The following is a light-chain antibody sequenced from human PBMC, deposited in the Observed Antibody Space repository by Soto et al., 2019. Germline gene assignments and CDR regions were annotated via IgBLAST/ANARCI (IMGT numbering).Light chain of an antibody. CDR1: QSISSTY. CDR3: QQYGSSPPYT. J-gene: IGKJ5*01. Sequence: ETVMTQSPATLSVSPGERATLSCRASQSISSTYLAWYQRKPGQAPSLLIYGASNRATGIPDRFSGSGSGTDFTLTISRLEPEDFAVYYCQQYGSSPPYTFGQGTRLEIK. CDR2: GAS. V-gene: IGKV3-20*01.